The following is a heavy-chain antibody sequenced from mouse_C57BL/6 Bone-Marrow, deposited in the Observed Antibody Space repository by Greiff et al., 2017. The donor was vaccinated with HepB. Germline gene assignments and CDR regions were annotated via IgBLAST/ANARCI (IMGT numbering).Heavy chain of an antibody. V-gene: IGHV1-80*01. D-gene: IGHD1-1*01. J-gene: IGHJ3*01. CDR2: IYPGDGDT. CDR1: GYAFSSYW. Sequence: QVQLKESGAELVKPGASVKISCKASGYAFSSYWMNWVKQRPGKGLEWIGQIYPGDGDTNYNGKFKGKATLTADKSSSTAYMQLSSLTSEDSAVYFCARDGVYYGFAYWGQGTLVTVSA. CDR3: ARDGVYYGFAY.